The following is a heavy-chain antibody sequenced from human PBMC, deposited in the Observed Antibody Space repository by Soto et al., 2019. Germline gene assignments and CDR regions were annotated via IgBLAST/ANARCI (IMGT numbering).Heavy chain of an antibody. V-gene: IGHV1-8*02. J-gene: IGHJ5*02. Sequence: ASVKVSCKASGGTFSSYAISWVRQAPGQGLEWMGWMNPNSGNGGYAQKFQGRVTMTRDTSTSTAYMELSSLASDDTAIYYCARMATSGTLNWFDPWGQGTLVTVSS. CDR2: MNPNSGNG. CDR3: ARMATSGTLNWFDP. CDR1: GGTFSSYA.